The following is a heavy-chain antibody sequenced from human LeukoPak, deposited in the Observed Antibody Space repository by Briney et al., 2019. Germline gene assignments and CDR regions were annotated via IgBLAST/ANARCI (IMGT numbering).Heavy chain of an antibody. CDR2: ISSSSSTI. V-gene: IGHV3-48*01. CDR3: ASADSRGGSGYYYDDY. CDR1: GFTFSSYS. D-gene: IGHD3-22*01. Sequence: GGSLRLSCAASGFTFSSYSMNWVRQAPGKGLEWVSYISSSSSTIYYADSVKGRFTISRDNAKNSLYLQMNSLRAEDTAVYYCASADSRGGSGYYYDDYWGQGTLVTVSS. J-gene: IGHJ4*02.